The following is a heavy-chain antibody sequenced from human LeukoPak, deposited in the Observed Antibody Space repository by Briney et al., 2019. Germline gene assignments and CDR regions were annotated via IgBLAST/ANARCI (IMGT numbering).Heavy chain of an antibody. D-gene: IGHD1-1*01. CDR1: GGSISSSRYY. Sequence: SETLSLTCTVSGGSISSSRYYWGWIRQPPGKGLEWIGYIHYSGSTNYNPSFNSRVAISVDTSKNQFSLQLSSVTAADTAVYYCARDYNWNYAFDIWGQGTMVTVSP. V-gene: IGHV4-61*01. J-gene: IGHJ3*02. CDR2: IHYSGST. CDR3: ARDYNWNYAFDI.